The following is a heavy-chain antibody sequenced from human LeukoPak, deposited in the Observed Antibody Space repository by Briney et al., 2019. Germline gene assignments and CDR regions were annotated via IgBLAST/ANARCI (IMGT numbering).Heavy chain of an antibody. CDR1: GYTFTSYG. D-gene: IGHD3-3*01. J-gene: IGHJ4*02. CDR2: ISVYNGNI. CDR3: ARANYDFWSGYYPHFGY. V-gene: IGHV1-18*01. Sequence: ASVKVSCKASGYTFTSYGISWVRQAPGQGLEWMGWISVYNGNINYAQKLQGRVTMTTDTSTSTAYMELRSLRSDDTAVYYCARANYDFWSGYYPHFGYWGQGTLVTVSS.